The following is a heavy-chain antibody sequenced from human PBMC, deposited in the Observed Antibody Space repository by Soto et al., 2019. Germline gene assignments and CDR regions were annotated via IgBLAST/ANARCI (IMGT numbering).Heavy chain of an antibody. D-gene: IGHD2-21*02. J-gene: IGHJ3*02. CDR3: AKDWTAI. V-gene: IGHV3-23*01. CDR2: ISGSGGST. CDR1: GFTFSSYS. Sequence: EVQLLESGGDFVQPGGSLRISCAASGFTFSSYSMTWVRQAPGKGMEWVSTISGSGGSTYYKDSLKGRFTISRDNSKNTLYLQMNSLRAEDTAVYCCAKDWTAIWGQGTMVTVSS.